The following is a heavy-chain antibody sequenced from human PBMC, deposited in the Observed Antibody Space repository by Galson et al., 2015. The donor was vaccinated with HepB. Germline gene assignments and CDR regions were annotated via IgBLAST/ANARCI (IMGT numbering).Heavy chain of an antibody. D-gene: IGHD6-19*01. J-gene: IGHJ4*02. V-gene: IGHV3-30*04. Sequence: SLRLSCAASGFTFNNYAMNRVRQAPGKGLEWVAVISYDGSNKNYADSLKGRFTISRDNSKNTLYLQMNSLRADDTAVFYCARSLWGSGWSYFDHWGQGTLVTVSS. CDR3: ARSLWGSGWSYFDH. CDR2: ISYDGSNK. CDR1: GFTFNNYA.